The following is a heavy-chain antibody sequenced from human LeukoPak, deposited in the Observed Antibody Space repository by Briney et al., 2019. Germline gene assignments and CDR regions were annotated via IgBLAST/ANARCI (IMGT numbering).Heavy chain of an antibody. CDR2: VSGSGGST. CDR1: GFTFSSYA. V-gene: IGHV3-23*01. CDR3: AKDPDIVATITGN. Sequence: GGSLRLSCAASGFTFSSYAMSCVRQAPGKGLEWVSGVSGSGGSTYYADSVKGRFTISRDNSKNTLYLQMNSLRAEDTAVYYCAKDPDIVATITGNWGQGTLVTVSS. D-gene: IGHD5-12*01. J-gene: IGHJ4*02.